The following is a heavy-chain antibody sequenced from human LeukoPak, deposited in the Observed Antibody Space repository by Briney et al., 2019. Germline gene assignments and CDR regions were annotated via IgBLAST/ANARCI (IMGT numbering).Heavy chain of an antibody. CDR2: ISYTGTYI. Sequence: GGSLRLSCAASAFSLNAYNMNWVRQAPGKGLEWVSSISYTGTYIYYADSVKGRFTISRDNSKNTLYLQMNSLRAEDTAVYYCARQKTIVVVPAATPRSAFDIWGQGTMVTVSS. CDR1: AFSLNAYN. CDR3: ARQKTIVVVPAATPRSAFDI. J-gene: IGHJ3*02. V-gene: IGHV3-21*01. D-gene: IGHD2-2*01.